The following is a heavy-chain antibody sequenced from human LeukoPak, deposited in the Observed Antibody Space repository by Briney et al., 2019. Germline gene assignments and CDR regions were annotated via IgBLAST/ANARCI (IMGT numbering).Heavy chain of an antibody. V-gene: IGHV3-7*01. CDR1: GFPFSSHW. Sequence: PGGSLRLSCAASGFPFSSHWLSWFRQSPGKGLEWVAHINQDGSEKYYVDSVKGRFTIPRDNARNSQYLQMNSLRAEDTAVYYCASGGGWVFNNWGQGTLVTVSS. CDR3: ASGGGWVFNN. J-gene: IGHJ4*02. D-gene: IGHD6-19*01. CDR2: INQDGSEK.